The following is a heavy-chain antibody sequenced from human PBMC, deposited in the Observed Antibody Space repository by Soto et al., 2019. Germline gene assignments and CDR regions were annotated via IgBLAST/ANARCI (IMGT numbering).Heavy chain of an antibody. D-gene: IGHD3-3*01. J-gene: IGHJ4*02. CDR2: MFHSEGA. V-gene: IGHV4-4*02. CDR3: ATGNVDSMLEY. Sequence: QVQLHESGPGLVKPSETLALTCFVSDGSISTYDWWTWVRQPPGKGLEWIGKMFHSEGAYYSPSLKSRVPICADSSKNHFSLRLTAVTAADTAVYYCATGNVDSMLEYWGQGTQVAVSS. CDR1: DGSISTYDW.